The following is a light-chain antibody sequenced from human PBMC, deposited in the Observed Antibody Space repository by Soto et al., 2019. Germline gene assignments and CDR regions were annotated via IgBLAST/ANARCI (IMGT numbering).Light chain of an antibody. CDR2: GNS. J-gene: IGLJ1*01. Sequence: QSVLTQPPSVSGAPGQRVTISCTGRSSNIGAGYDVHWYQQLPGTAPKLLIYGNSNRPSGVPDRFSGSKSGTSASLAITGLQAEDEADYYCQSCDSSLSGSGVFGTGTKVTVL. CDR1: SSNIGAGYD. CDR3: QSCDSSLSGSGV. V-gene: IGLV1-40*01.